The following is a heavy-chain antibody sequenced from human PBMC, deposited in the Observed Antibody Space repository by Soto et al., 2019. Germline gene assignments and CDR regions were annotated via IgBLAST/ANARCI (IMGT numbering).Heavy chain of an antibody. CDR1: GGSIYSSDW. J-gene: IGHJ5*02. D-gene: IGHD1-26*01. CDR2: IYYNGAT. CDR3: TRVTGARNWFDP. V-gene: IGHV4-4*02. Sequence: QVQLQESGPRLVRPSGTLSLTCAVSGGSIYSSDWWSWVRQPPGKGLEWIGEIYYNGATNYNPSLXGXXTISLDKSENHFSLNLTSVTAADTAVYYCTRVTGARNWFDPWGQGARVAVSS.